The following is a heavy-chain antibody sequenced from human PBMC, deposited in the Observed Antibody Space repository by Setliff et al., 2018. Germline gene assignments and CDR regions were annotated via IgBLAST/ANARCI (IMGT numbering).Heavy chain of an antibody. CDR2: ISSSSSTI. Sequence: GGSLRLSCAASGFTIVNYWMHWVRQAPEKGLEWVSYISSSSSTIYYADSVKGRFTISRDNAKNSLYLQMNSLRVDDTAVYYCSSYLVSWGQGALVTVSS. J-gene: IGHJ4*02. D-gene: IGHD2-21*01. CDR3: SSYLVS. CDR1: GFTIVNYW. V-gene: IGHV3-48*01.